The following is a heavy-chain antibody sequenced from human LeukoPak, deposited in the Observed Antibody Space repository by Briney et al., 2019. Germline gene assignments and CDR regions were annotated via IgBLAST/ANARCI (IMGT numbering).Heavy chain of an antibody. Sequence: PGGSLRLSCAASGFTFHDFAMHWVRQAPGKGLDWLSFITGVGRATYYADSVKGRFTIFSDNTRNPLYLQMKSLRTEDTAFYYCTKDQKDTGFDSWGQGTLVTVSS. CDR2: ITGVGRAT. D-gene: IGHD3-10*01. J-gene: IGHJ4*02. CDR3: TKDQKDTGFDS. CDR1: GFTFHDFA. V-gene: IGHV3-43*02.